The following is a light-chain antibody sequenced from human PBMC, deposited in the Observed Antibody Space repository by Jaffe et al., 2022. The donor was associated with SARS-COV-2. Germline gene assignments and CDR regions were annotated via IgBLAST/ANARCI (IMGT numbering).Light chain of an antibody. CDR2: QAS. V-gene: IGKV1-5*03. J-gene: IGKJ2*01. Sequence: DIQMTQSPATLSASVGDRVTITCRASQSIDRWLAWYQQKPGRAPKILIYQASYLESGVPSRFSGSRSGTEFTLTISSLQPDDFATYYCQQYHTYSTFGQGTKLEIK. CDR1: QSIDRW. CDR3: QQYHTYST.